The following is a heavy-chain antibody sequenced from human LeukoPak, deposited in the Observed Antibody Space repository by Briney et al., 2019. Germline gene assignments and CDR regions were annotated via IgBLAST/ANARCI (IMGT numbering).Heavy chain of an antibody. D-gene: IGHD6-13*01. Sequence: GSSVKVSCKASGYTFTGYYMHWVRQAPGQGLEWMGWINPNSGWTNYAQKFQGRVTMTRDTSISTAYMELSRLRSDDTAVYYCARGRRVPQQLVGDYWGQGTLVTVSS. CDR2: INPNSGWT. CDR3: ARGRRVPQQLVGDY. V-gene: IGHV1-2*02. CDR1: GYTFTGYY. J-gene: IGHJ4*02.